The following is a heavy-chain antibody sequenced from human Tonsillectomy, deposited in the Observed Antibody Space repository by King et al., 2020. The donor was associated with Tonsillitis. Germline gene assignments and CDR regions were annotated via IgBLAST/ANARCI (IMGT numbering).Heavy chain of an antibody. CDR1: GGSISSYY. Sequence: VQLQESGPGLVKPSETLSLTCTVSGGSISSYYWSWIRQPAGKGLEWIGRIYTSGSTNYNPSLKSRVTMSVDTSKNQFSLKLSSVTAADTAVYYCARGGRVVVAAGSEYFQHWGQGTLVTVSS. V-gene: IGHV4-4*07. J-gene: IGHJ1*01. D-gene: IGHD2-15*01. CDR2: IYTSGST. CDR3: ARGGRVVVAAGSEYFQH.